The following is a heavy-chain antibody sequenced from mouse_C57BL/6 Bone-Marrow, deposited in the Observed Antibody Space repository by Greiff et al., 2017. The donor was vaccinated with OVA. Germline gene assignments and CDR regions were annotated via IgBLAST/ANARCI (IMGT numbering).Heavy chain of an antibody. CDR2: ISSGGDYI. CDR1: GFTFSSYA. Sequence: EVKLVESGEGLVKPGGSLKLSCAASGFTFSSYAMSWVRQTPEKRLEWVAYISSGGDYIYYADTVKGRFTISRDNARNTLYLQMSSLKSEDTAMYYCTRSYYSNYGYFDVWGTGTTVTVSS. J-gene: IGHJ1*03. D-gene: IGHD2-5*01. V-gene: IGHV5-9-1*02. CDR3: TRSYYSNYGYFDV.